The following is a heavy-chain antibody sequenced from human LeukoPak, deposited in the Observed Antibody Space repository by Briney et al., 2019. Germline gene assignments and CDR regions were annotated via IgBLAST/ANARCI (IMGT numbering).Heavy chain of an antibody. CDR1: GFTFISYG. CDR3: AKTHYYGSGHYFDY. Sequence: GRSLRLSCAASGFTFISYGMHWVRQAPGKGLEWVAVISYDGSNKYYADSVKGRFTISRDNSKNTLYLQMNRYITVEQPVGYGAKTHYYGSGHYFDYWGQGTLVTVSS. V-gene: IGHV3-30*18. CDR2: ISYDGSNK. J-gene: IGHJ4*02. D-gene: IGHD3-10*01.